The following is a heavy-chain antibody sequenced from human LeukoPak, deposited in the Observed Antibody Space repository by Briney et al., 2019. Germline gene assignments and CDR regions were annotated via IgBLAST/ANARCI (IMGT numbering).Heavy chain of an antibody. Sequence: SETLSLTCTVSGGSISSYYWSWIRQPAGKGLEWIGRIYASGSTNYNASLKSRVSMSVDTSKNQFSLKLSSVTAADTAVFYCARGNSGSYREFDYWGQGTLVTVSS. V-gene: IGHV4-4*07. CDR2: IYASGST. D-gene: IGHD1-26*01. CDR3: ARGNSGSYREFDY. CDR1: GGSISSYY. J-gene: IGHJ4*02.